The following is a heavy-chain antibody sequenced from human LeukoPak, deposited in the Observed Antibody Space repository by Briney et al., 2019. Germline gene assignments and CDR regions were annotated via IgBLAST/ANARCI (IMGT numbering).Heavy chain of an antibody. CDR3: ARDLWDYYDSSGYYYYYGMDV. J-gene: IGHJ6*02. Sequence: GGSLRLSCAASGFTLSNYAMHWVRQAPGKGLEWVAVISYDGSNKYYADSVKGRFTISRDNSKNTLYLQMNSLRAEDTAGYYCARDLWDYYDSSGYYYYYGMDVWGQGTTVTVSS. CDR1: GFTLSNYA. CDR2: ISYDGSNK. V-gene: IGHV3-30-3*01. D-gene: IGHD3-22*01.